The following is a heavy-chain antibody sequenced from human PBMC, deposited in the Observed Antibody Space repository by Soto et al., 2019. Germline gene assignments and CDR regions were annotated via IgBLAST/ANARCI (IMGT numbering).Heavy chain of an antibody. J-gene: IGHJ4*02. CDR1: GYNFGSYA. D-gene: IGHD1-7*01. Sequence: DVHLLESGGGLVQPGGSLRLSCVASGYNFGSYAMMWVRQAPEKGLEWISTIGGDGIGSYYADSVKGRFTISRDNSKNTLYLQMNSLRAEDTGVYYCAKDPRLELRGVDSWGQGTQVTVSS. CDR3: AKDPRLELRGVDS. V-gene: IGHV3-23*01. CDR2: IGGDGIGS.